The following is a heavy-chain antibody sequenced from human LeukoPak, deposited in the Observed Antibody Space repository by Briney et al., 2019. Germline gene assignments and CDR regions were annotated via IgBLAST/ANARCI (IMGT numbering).Heavy chain of an antibody. D-gene: IGHD3-22*01. Sequence: GGSLRLSCAASGLTFSNYAMSWVRQAPGKGLEWVGFIRSKANGGTTEYAASVKGRFTTSRDDSKSIAYLQMNSLKTEDTAVYYCTRASSGYYYAYYYYYMDVWGKGTTVTISS. CDR3: TRASSGYYYAYYYYYMDV. J-gene: IGHJ6*03. CDR1: GLTFSNYA. V-gene: IGHV3-49*04. CDR2: IRSKANGGTT.